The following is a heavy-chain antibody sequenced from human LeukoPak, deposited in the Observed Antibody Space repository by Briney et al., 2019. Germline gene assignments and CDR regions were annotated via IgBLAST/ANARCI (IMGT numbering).Heavy chain of an antibody. CDR1: GFTVSSNY. J-gene: IGHJ4*02. D-gene: IGHD6-13*01. Sequence: GGSLRLSCAASGFTVSSNYMSWVRQAPGKGLEWVSVTYSGGRTYYADSVKGRFTISRDISKNTLYLQMNSLRAEDTAVYYCAKDRSWDSSSWYYFNYWGQGTLVTVSS. V-gene: IGHV3-53*01. CDR2: TYSGGRT. CDR3: AKDRSWDSSSWYYFNY.